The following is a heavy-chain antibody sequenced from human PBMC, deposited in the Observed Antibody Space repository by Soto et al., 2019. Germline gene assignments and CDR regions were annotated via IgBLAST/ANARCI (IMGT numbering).Heavy chain of an antibody. CDR2: IYYSGST. CDR3: ARDKGGGSPNYYYYGMDV. Sequence: SETLSLTCTVSGGSISSYYWSWIRQPPGKGLEWIGYIYYSGSTNYNPSLKSRVTISVDTSKNQFSLKLSSVTAADTAVYYCARDKGGGSPNYYYYGMDVWGQGTTVTVSS. J-gene: IGHJ6*02. V-gene: IGHV4-59*12. D-gene: IGHD2-15*01. CDR1: GGSISSYY.